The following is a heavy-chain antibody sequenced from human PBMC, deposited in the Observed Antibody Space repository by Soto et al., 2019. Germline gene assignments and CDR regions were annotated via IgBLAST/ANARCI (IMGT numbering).Heavy chain of an antibody. Sequence: EVQLLESGGGLVQPGGSLRLSCAASGFTISNYAMSWVRQAPGKGLEWVSGISGGGGSSYYAVSVKGRFTISRDNSKNTLDFQMNSLKAEDTAVYYCAHNCGVDCHSVIVCWGQGALVIVSS. CDR2: ISGGGGSS. V-gene: IGHV3-23*01. CDR1: GFTISNYA. CDR3: AHNCGVDCHSVIVC. D-gene: IGHD2-21*02. J-gene: IGHJ4*02.